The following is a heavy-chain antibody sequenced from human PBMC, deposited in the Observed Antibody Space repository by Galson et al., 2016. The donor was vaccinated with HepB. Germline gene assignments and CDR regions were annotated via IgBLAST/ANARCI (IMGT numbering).Heavy chain of an antibody. CDR3: VRGNRIYYYYGMDV. Sequence: SLRLSCAASGFTFSDYNMNWVRQAPGKGLEWVSYISSLSSYIYYADSVKGRFTLSRDNVQNSLYLQMNSLTAEDTAVYYCVRGNRIYYYYGMDVWGQGTTVTVS. CDR2: ISSLSSYI. CDR1: GFTFSDYN. D-gene: IGHD2-15*01. V-gene: IGHV3-21*05. J-gene: IGHJ6*02.